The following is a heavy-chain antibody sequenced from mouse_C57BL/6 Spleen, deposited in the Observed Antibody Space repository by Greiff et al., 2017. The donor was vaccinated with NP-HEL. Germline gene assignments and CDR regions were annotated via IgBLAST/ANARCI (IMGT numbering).Heavy chain of an antibody. CDR3: ARDGTNWYFDV. D-gene: IGHD2-1*01. CDR2: IHPDSGST. V-gene: IGHV1-64*01. CDR1: GYTFTSYW. J-gene: IGHJ1*03. Sequence: VQLQQSGAELVKPGASVKLSCKASGYTFTSYWMHWVKQRPGQGLEWIGMIHPDSGSTNYNEKFKSKATLTVDKSSSTAYMQLSSLTSEDSAVYYCARDGTNWYFDVWGTGTTVTVSS.